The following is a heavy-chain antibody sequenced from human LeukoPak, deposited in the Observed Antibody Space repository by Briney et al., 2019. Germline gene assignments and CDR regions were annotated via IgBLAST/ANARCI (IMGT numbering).Heavy chain of an antibody. CDR3: AKDPTHYRVWDYYETIGLSY. Sequence: GGSLRLSCAASGFTFSSYGMHWVRQAPGKGLEWVALISYDGRNKNYADSVKGRFTISRDNSKNTLNLHMNSLRAEDTAVYYCAKDPTHYRVWDYYETIGLSYWGQGTLVTVSS. D-gene: IGHD3-22*01. J-gene: IGHJ4*02. CDR1: GFTFSSYG. CDR2: ISYDGRNK. V-gene: IGHV3-30*18.